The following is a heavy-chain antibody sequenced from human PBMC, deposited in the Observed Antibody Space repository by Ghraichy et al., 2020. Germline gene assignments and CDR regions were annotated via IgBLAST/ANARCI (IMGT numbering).Heavy chain of an antibody. CDR1: GYTSSNYG. J-gene: IGHJ5*02. V-gene: IGHV1-18*01. D-gene: IGHD2-2*01. CDR3: ARGLAASIVLVSGFDP. Sequence: ASVKVSCKASGYTSSNYGITWVRQAPGQGLEWMGWISAYNGETLYAQTLQGRVTMTTDTSTSTAYMELRSLRSDDTAVYFCARGLAASIVLVSGFDPWGQGTLVTVSS. CDR2: ISAYNGET.